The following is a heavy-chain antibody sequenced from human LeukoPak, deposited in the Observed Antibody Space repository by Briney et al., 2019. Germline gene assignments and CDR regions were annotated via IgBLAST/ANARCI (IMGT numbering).Heavy chain of an antibody. CDR1: GYTFTGYY. Sequence: ASVKVSCKASGYTFTGYYMHWVRQAPGQGLEWMGWINPNSGGTNYAQKFQGRVTMSRDTSISTAYMELSSLRSDDTAVYSCAKNLLGSEAFSWYFDLWGRGTLVTVSS. J-gene: IGHJ2*01. V-gene: IGHV1-2*02. CDR2: INPNSGGT. D-gene: IGHD1-26*01. CDR3: AKNLLGSEAFSWYFDL.